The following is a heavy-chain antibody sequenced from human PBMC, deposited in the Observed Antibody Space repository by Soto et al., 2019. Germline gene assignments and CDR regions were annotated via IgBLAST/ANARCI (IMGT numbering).Heavy chain of an antibody. CDR1: GFTFSSYA. J-gene: IGHJ4*02. CDR2: ISYDGSNK. CDR3: ARDRSGDSIAAAGFDY. V-gene: IGHV3-30-3*01. D-gene: IGHD6-13*01. Sequence: QVQLVESGGGVVQPGRSLRLSCAASGFTFSSYAMHWVRQAPGKGLEWVAVISYDGSNKYYADSVKGRFTISRDNSKNTLYLQMNGLRAEDTAVYYCARDRSGDSIAAAGFDYWGQGTLVTVSS.